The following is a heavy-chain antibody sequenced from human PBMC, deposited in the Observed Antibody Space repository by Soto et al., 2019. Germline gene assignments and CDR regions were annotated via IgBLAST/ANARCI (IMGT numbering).Heavy chain of an antibody. CDR1: GGSISSAGNY. V-gene: IGHV4-31*03. D-gene: IGHD4-17*01. CDR3: ARDSRVTTTVLGV. J-gene: IGHJ6*01. Sequence: QVQLQESGPGLVEPSQTLSLSCTVSGGSISSAGNYWSWIRQHPGKGLEWIGYIYYSGSTYYNPSLKSRLTVSVDTSKKQFSLTPSSVTAADTAAYYCARDSRVTTTVLGVSGEGTTVIVSS. CDR2: IYYSGST.